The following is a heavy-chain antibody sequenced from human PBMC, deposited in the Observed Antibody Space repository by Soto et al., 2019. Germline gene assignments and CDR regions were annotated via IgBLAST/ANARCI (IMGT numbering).Heavy chain of an antibody. CDR1: GGTFTHSL. D-gene: IGHD2-21*02. V-gene: IGHV1-69*06. CDR3: ASGLGMTVTATDS. J-gene: IGHJ5*01. Sequence: QVQLVQSGAEVKEPGSSVRVSCKASGGTFTHSLFSWVRQAPGQGLEYMGNIIPTFDSPKYAQKFQGRITIRADKSTDTVYMDLTSLSSDDTALYYCASGLGMTVTATDSWGQGTLVTVSS. CDR2: IIPTFDSP.